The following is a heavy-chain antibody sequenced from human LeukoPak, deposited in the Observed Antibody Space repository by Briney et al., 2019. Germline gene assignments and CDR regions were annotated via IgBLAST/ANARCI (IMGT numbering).Heavy chain of an antibody. CDR1: EFSFITYW. D-gene: IGHD4-17*01. V-gene: IGHV3-7*01. J-gene: IGHJ4*02. Sequence: PGGSLRLSCAASEFSFITYWMSWVRQAPGKGLEWVANIKQDGSEKYYVDSVKGRFTISRDNAKNLLHLQMNSLRAEDTAVYYCARGSYDYGDSVFSGIDYWGQGTLVAVSS. CDR2: IKQDGSEK. CDR3: ARGSYDYGDSVFSGIDY.